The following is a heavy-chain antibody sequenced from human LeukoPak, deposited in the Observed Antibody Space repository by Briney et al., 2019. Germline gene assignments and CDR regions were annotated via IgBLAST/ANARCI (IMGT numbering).Heavy chain of an antibody. CDR3: ARDDIVVVPAAMGYEYYYYYMDV. CDR1: GFTLSSYS. CDR2: ISSSSSYI. Sequence: GGSLRLSCAASGFTLSSYSMNWVRQAPGKGLEWVSSISSSSSYIYYADSVKGRFTISRDNAKNSLYLQMNSLRAEDTAVYYCARDDIVVVPAAMGYEYYYYYMDVWGKGTTVTVSS. J-gene: IGHJ6*03. V-gene: IGHV3-21*01. D-gene: IGHD2-2*01.